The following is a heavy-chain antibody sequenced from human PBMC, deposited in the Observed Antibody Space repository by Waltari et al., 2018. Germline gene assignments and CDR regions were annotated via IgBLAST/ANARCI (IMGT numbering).Heavy chain of an antibody. CDR3: ARGAEAAGGWFDP. V-gene: IGHV1-8*01. Sequence: QVQLVQSGAEVKKPGASVKVSCKASGYTFTSYDINWVRQATGQGLEWMGWTNPNRGNTDYAQKFQGRDTMTRNTSLSTAYMELSSLRSEDTAVYYCARGAEAAGGWFDPWGQGTLVIVSS. J-gene: IGHJ5*02. CDR2: TNPNRGNT. CDR1: GYTFTSYD. D-gene: IGHD6-13*01.